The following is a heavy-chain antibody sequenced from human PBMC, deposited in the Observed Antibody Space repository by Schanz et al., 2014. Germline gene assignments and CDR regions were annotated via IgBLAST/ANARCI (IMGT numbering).Heavy chain of an antibody. CDR2: IRYGSNQ. CDR3: AKGFGGYDLVLDY. J-gene: IGHJ4*02. V-gene: IGHV3-30*02. D-gene: IGHD5-12*01. Sequence: QVQLVESGGDVVQPGRSLRLSCAASGFTFSSYGMHWVRQAPGKGLEWVAFIRYGSNQYYADSVKGRFTISRDNSKNTLSLQMNSLRAEDTAVYYCAKGFGGYDLVLDYWGQGTLVTVSS. CDR1: GFTFSSYG.